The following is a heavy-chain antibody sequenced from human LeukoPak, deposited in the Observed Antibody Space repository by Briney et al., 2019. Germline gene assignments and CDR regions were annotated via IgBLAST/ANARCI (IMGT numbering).Heavy chain of an antibody. D-gene: IGHD2-2*01. J-gene: IGHJ4*02. CDR2: INHSGST. Sequence: KSSGTLSLTCAVSGGSISSSNWWSWVRQPPGKGLEWIGEINHSGSTNYNPSLKSRVTISVDTSKNQFSLKLSSVTAADTAVYYCARDRRYQLLEYWGQGTLVTVSS. V-gene: IGHV4-4*02. CDR3: ARDRRYQLLEY. CDR1: GGSISSSNW.